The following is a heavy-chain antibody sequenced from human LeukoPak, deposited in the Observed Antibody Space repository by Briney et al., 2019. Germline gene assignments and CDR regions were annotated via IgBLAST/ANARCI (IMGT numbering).Heavy chain of an antibody. CDR2: ISSSGSTI. CDR3: ARVSSGWSKIYYYYYMDV. V-gene: IGHV3-48*03. D-gene: IGHD6-19*01. J-gene: IGHJ6*03. Sequence: GGSLRLSCAASGFTFSSYEMNWVRQAPGKGLEWVSYISSSGSTIYYADSVKGRFTISRDNAKNSLYLQMNSLRAEDTAVYYCARVSSGWSKIYYYYYMDVWGKGTTVTVSS. CDR1: GFTFSSYE.